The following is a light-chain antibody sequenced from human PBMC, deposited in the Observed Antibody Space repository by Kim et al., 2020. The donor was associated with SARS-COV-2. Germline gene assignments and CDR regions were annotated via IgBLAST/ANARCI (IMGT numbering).Light chain of an antibody. CDR1: SSDVWSYNL. Sequence: PSITISCTGTSSDVWSYNLVSWYQQHPGKAPKLMIYEVSKRPSGVSNRFSGSKSGNTASLTISGLQAEDEADYYCCSYAGSSTWVFGGGTQLTVL. CDR3: CSYAGSSTWV. V-gene: IGLV2-23*02. CDR2: EVS. J-gene: IGLJ3*02.